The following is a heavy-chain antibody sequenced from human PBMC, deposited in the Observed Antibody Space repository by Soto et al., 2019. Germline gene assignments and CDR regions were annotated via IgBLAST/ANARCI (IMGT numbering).Heavy chain of an antibody. Sequence: ASVKVSCKASGYTFSSYYIHWVRQAPGQGLEWMGIINPSGGTTSYAQKFQGRVTMTSDTSTSTVYMELISLRSEDTAVYYCTRTYYNDSSGYYQPRKFEGFDI. D-gene: IGHD3-22*01. CDR2: INPSGGTT. CDR3: TRTYYNDSSGYYQPRKFEGFDI. J-gene: IGHJ3*02. V-gene: IGHV1-46*01. CDR1: GYTFSSYY.